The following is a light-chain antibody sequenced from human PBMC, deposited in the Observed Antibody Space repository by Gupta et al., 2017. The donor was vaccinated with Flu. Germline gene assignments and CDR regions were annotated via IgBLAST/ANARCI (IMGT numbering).Light chain of an antibody. CDR3: QVWDTSRGHSWV. Sequence: KTGRNTGEGNNSDSKSVHVYQHGTGEDPVLVVYDESDRTSGIPERFAGSKSGNTDTLTVSGVEAGDEADYYCQVWDTSRGHSWVFGGGTKLTVL. CDR1: NSDSKS. V-gene: IGLV3-21*03. CDR2: DES. J-gene: IGLJ3*02.